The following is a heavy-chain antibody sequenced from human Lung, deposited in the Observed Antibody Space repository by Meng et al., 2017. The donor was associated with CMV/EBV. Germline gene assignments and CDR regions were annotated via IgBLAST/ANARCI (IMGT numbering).Heavy chain of an antibody. CDR3: ASSGYYYDRTDYYPPDF. CDR1: GFNFNDYS. V-gene: IGHV3-11*01. Sequence: GGPXRLXCSASGFNFNDYSMTWVRQVPGRGLEWISFISSGSTSKYYSDSVRGRFTISRDNFKNSLFLQMSGLTADDTAVYYCASSGYYYDRTDYYPPDFXGQGXRVTVSS. J-gene: IGHJ4*02. D-gene: IGHD3-22*01. CDR2: ISSGSTSK.